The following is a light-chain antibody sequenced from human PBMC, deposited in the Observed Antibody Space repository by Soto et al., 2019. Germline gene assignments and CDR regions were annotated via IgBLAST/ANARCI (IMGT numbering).Light chain of an antibody. CDR1: PSFRGL. V-gene: IGKV3-11*01. Sequence: EVVLTQSPVTLSLSPGERATLSCRASPSFRGLLAWYQQKPGQAPRLLIYDAYNRATGIPPRFSGSGSGTDFTLTISSLEPEDSAVYYCQQRHMWPITFAQGTRLEIK. J-gene: IGKJ5*01. CDR2: DAY. CDR3: QQRHMWPIT.